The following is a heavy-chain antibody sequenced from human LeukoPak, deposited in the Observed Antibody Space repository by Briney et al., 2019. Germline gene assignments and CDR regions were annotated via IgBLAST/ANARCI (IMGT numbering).Heavy chain of an antibody. CDR1: GGSFSGYY. CDR2: INHSGSA. D-gene: IGHD3-22*01. CDR3: ARLPTFYYDSSHYHYDY. V-gene: IGHV4-34*01. J-gene: IGHJ4*02. Sequence: SETLSLTCAVYGGSFSGYYWSWIRQPPGKGLEWIREINHSGSANYNPSLKSRVIISVDTSKNQFSLKLSSVTAADTAVYYCARLPTFYYDSSHYHYDYWGQGTLVTVSS.